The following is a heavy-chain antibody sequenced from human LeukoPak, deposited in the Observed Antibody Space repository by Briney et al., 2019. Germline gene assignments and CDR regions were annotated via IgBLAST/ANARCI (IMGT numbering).Heavy chain of an antibody. D-gene: IGHD4-23*01. J-gene: IGHJ3*02. V-gene: IGHV1-69*04. Sequence: ASVKVSCKASGGTFSSYAISWVRQAPGQGLEWMGRIIPILGIANYAQKFQGRVTITADKSTSTAYMELSSLRSEDTAVYYCARPWATVVTPGAFDIWGQGTMVTVSS. CDR2: IIPILGIA. CDR3: ARPWATVVTPGAFDI. CDR1: GGTFSSYA.